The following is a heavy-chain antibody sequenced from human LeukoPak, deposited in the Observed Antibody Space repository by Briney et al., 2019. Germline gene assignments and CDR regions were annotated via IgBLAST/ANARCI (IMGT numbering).Heavy chain of an antibody. Sequence: PGGSLRLSCAASGFTFDDYGMSWVRQAPGKGLEWVSGINWNGGSTGYADSVKGRFTISRDNAKNSLYLQMNSLRAEDTAVYYCARVYYDSSGYFRFDYWGQGTLVTVSS. CDR1: GFTFDDYG. D-gene: IGHD3-22*01. CDR3: ARVYYDSSGYFRFDY. CDR2: INWNGGST. V-gene: IGHV3-20*04. J-gene: IGHJ4*02.